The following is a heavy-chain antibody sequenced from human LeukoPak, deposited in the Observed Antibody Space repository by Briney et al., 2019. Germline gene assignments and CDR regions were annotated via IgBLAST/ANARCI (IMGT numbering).Heavy chain of an antibody. CDR1: GFTFDDYG. D-gene: IGHD3-10*02. V-gene: IGHV3-20*04. J-gene: IGHJ6*04. CDR2: INWNGGST. Sequence: GGSLRLSCAASGFTFDDYGMSWVRQAPGKGLEWVSGINWNGGSTTYADSVRGRFTISRDNAKNSLYLQMNSLRAEDTAVYYCAELGITMIGGVWGKGTTVTISS. CDR3: AELGITMIGGV.